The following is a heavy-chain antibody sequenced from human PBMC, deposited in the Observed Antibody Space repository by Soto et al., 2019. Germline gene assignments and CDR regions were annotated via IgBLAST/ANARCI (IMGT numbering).Heavy chain of an antibody. CDR2: MNPGSGDT. V-gene: IGHV1-8*02. Sequence: ASVKVSCKASGYTFTNNDVSWLRESTGQGLEWMGWMNPGSGDTGYAQKFQGRVTMTRDISIATAYMELNSLTSEDTAIYYCARMESFGSLNWFDPWGQGTLVTVSS. J-gene: IGHJ5*02. CDR3: ARMESFGSLNWFDP. CDR1: GYTFTNND. D-gene: IGHD5-18*01.